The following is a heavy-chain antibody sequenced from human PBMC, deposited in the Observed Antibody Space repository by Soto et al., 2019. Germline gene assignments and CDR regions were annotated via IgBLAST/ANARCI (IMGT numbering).Heavy chain of an antibody. V-gene: IGHV5-10-1*01. CDR1: GYSFTSYW. Sequence: GESLKISCKGSGYSFTSYWISWVRQMPGKGLEWMGRIDPSDSYTNYSPSFQGHVTISADKSISTAYLQWSSLKASDTAMYYCASTLNSGSYSRYYYYYYGMDVWGQGTTVTVSS. CDR2: IDPSDSYT. CDR3: ASTLNSGSYSRYYYYYYGMDV. J-gene: IGHJ6*02. D-gene: IGHD3-10*01.